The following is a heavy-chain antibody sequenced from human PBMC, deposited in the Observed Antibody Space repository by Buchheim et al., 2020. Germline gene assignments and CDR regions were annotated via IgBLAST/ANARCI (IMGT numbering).Heavy chain of an antibody. Sequence: QVQLVQSGAEVKKPGASVKVSCKASGYTFTSYDINWVRQATGQGLEWMGWMNPNSGNTGYAQKFRGRVTMTRNTSISTAYMELSSLRSEDTAVYYCARGRREGYSSSSALGGYYYYMDVWGKGTT. D-gene: IGHD6-6*01. V-gene: IGHV1-8*01. CDR3: ARGRREGYSSSSALGGYYYYMDV. CDR1: GYTFTSYD. J-gene: IGHJ6*03. CDR2: MNPNSGNT.